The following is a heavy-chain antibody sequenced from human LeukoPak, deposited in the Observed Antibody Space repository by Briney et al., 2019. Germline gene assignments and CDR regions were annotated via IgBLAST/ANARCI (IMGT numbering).Heavy chain of an antibody. Sequence: ASVRVSCKASGYTFTSYGISWVRQAPGQGLEWMGWISAYNGNTNYAQKLQGRVTMTTDTSTSTAYKELRSLRSDDTAVYYCARDYDSSGYYYTPVDYWGQGTLVTVSS. CDR2: ISAYNGNT. V-gene: IGHV1-18*01. CDR3: ARDYDSSGYYYTPVDY. CDR1: GYTFTSYG. J-gene: IGHJ4*02. D-gene: IGHD3-22*01.